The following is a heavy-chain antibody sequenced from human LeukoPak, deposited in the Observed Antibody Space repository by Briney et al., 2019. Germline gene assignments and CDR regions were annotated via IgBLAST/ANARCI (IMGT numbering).Heavy chain of an antibody. Sequence: ASVKVSCKASGYTFSGYYLHWVRQAPGQGLEWMGWMNANNGGTHYAQNFQGRVTMTRDTSTNTAYMELSRLRSDDTAVYYCASLPLEWVGARTLIDYWGQGTLVTVSS. J-gene: IGHJ4*02. V-gene: IGHV1-2*02. D-gene: IGHD1-26*01. CDR2: MNANNGGT. CDR1: GYTFSGYY. CDR3: ASLPLEWVGARTLIDY.